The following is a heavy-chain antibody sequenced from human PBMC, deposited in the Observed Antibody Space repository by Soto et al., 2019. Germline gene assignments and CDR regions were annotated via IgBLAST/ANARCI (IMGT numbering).Heavy chain of an antibody. V-gene: IGHV3-30-3*01. D-gene: IGHD3-16*01. CDR1: GFTFSSYA. CDR3: ARRMLSSYGMDV. Sequence: QVQLVESGGGVVQPGRSLRLSCAASGFTFSSYAMHWVRQAPGKGLEWVAVISYDGSNKYYADSVKGRFTISRDNSKNTLYLQMNSLRAEDTAVYYCARRMLSSYGMDVWGQGTTVTVS. CDR2: ISYDGSNK. J-gene: IGHJ6*02.